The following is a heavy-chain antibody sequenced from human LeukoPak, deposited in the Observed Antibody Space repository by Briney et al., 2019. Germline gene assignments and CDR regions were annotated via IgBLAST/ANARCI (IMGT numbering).Heavy chain of an antibody. J-gene: IGHJ4*02. CDR2: IKQDGSEK. Sequence: GGSLRLSCVASGFPFSIYWMSWVRQAPGKGPEWVASIKQDGSEKFYVDSVKGRFTISKDNAKNSLYLQMNSLRAEDTAVYYCAREDHSKYEYWGQGTLVTVSS. D-gene: IGHD4-11*01. V-gene: IGHV3-7*01. CDR3: AREDHSKYEY. CDR1: GFPFSIYW.